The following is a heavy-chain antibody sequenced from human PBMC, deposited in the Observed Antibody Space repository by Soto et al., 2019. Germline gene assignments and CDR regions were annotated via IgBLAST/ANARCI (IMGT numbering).Heavy chain of an antibody. D-gene: IGHD3-22*01. V-gene: IGHV3-7*05. CDR1: GFTFSSYW. J-gene: IGHJ4*02. CDR2: IKQGGSEK. CDR3: ASSSSGYLTNKYYYDY. Sequence: PGGSLRLSCAASGFTFSSYWMSWVRQAPGKGLEWVANIKQGGSEKYYVYSVKGRFTISRDNAKNSLYLQMNSLRAEDTAVYYCASSSSGYLTNKYYYDYWGQGTLVTVSS.